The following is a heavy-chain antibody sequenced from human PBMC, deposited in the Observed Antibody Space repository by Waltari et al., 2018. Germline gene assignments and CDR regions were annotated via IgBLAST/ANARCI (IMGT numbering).Heavy chain of an antibody. Sequence: QVQLQESGPGLVKPSQTLSLTCTVSGGSISSGGYYWSWIRQHPGKGLEWIGYIYYSGSTYSNPSLKSRVTISVDTSKNQFSLKLSSVTAADTAVYYCARSRYCSGGSCYGGFRYWGQGTLVTVSS. CDR2: IYYSGST. D-gene: IGHD2-15*01. CDR1: GGSISSGGYY. V-gene: IGHV4-31*03. J-gene: IGHJ4*02. CDR3: ARSRYCSGGSCYGGFRY.